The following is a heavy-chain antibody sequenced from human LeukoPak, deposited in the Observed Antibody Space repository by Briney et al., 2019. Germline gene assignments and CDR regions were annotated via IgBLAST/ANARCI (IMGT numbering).Heavy chain of an antibody. CDR3: ARRVEMATIFLFDY. J-gene: IGHJ4*02. CDR2: IYPGDSDT. Sequence: GESLRISCKGSGYSFTSYWIGWVRQMPGKGLEWMGIIYPGDSDTRYSPSFQGQVTISADKSISTAYLQWSSLKASDTAMYYCARRVEMATIFLFDYWGQGTLGTVSS. CDR1: GYSFTSYW. D-gene: IGHD5-24*01. V-gene: IGHV5-51*01.